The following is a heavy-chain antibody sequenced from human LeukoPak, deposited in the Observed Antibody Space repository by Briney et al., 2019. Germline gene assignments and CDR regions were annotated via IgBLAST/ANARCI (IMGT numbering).Heavy chain of an antibody. V-gene: IGHV1-2*06. CDR1: GYTFTGYY. CDR2: INPNSGGT. D-gene: IGHD3-9*01. Sequence: ASVKVSCKASGYTFTGYYMHWVRQAPGQGLEWMGRINPNSGGTNYAQKFQGRVTMTRDTSISTAYMELSRLRSDDTAVYYCARDRVYDILTGYYYYYYYMDVWSKGTTVTVSS. CDR3: ARDRVYDILTGYYYYYYYMDV. J-gene: IGHJ6*03.